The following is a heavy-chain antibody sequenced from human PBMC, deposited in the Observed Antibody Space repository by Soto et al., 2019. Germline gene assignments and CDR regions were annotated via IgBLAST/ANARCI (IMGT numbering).Heavy chain of an antibody. V-gene: IGHV4-39*01. CDR3: ARQRKSIAVALY. CDR1: GGSISSSSYY. Sequence: QLQLQESGPGLVKPSETLSLTCTVSGGSISSSSYYWGWIRQPPGKGLEWIGSIYYSGSTYYNPSLKSRVTISVDTSKNQFSLKLSSVTAADTAVYYCARQRKSIAVALYWGQGTLVTVSS. CDR2: IYYSGST. J-gene: IGHJ4*02. D-gene: IGHD6-19*01.